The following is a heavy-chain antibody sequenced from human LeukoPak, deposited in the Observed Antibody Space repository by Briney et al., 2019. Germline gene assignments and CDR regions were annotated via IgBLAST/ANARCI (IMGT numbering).Heavy chain of an antibody. V-gene: IGHV1-18*01. D-gene: IGHD1-1*01. CDR2: ISTYSGNT. Sequence: GASVKVSCKASGYTFSSYGISWVRQAPGQGLEWVGWISTYSGNTNYTQMLQGRVTMTTDTSTSTAYMELRSLRSDDTAVYYCARDPSALEPGTYNWFDSWGQGTLVTVSS. CDR3: ARDPSALEPGTYNWFDS. CDR1: GYTFSSYG. J-gene: IGHJ5*01.